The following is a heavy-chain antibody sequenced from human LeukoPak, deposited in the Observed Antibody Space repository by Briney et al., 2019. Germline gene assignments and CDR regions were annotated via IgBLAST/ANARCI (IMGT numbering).Heavy chain of an antibody. CDR2: ISTDRVNT. CDR1: GFTFRNHA. J-gene: IGHJ5*02. D-gene: IGHD1-1*01. CDR3: ARCTKYTTGWCNWFDP. V-gene: IGHV3-23*01. Sequence: GGSLRLSCAASGFTFRNHAMNWVRQTPGKGLEWVSSISTDRVNTYYADSVKGRFTISRDTSKDTLYLQMNSLSAEDTAVYYCARCTKYTTGWCNWFDPWGQGTLVTVSS.